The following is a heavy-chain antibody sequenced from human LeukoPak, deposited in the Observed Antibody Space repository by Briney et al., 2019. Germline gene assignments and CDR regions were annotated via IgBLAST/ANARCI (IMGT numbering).Heavy chain of an antibody. CDR2: IDPSDAYT. D-gene: IGHD6-13*01. J-gene: IGHJ4*02. Sequence: GESLRISCKGSGYSFTSYWISWVRQMPGKGLEWMGRIDPSDAYTNYSPSFQGHVTISSDKSIKTAYLQWSSLKASDTAMYYCARHEGYSSSAEDYWGQGTLVTVSS. CDR3: ARHEGYSSSAEDY. CDR1: GYSFTSYW. V-gene: IGHV5-10-1*01.